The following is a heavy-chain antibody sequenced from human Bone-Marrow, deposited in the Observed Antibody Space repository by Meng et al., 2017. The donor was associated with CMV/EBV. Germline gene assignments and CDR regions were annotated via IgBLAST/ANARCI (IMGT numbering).Heavy chain of an antibody. V-gene: IGHV3-49*04. CDR1: GFTFGDYA. Sequence: GGSLRLSCTASGFTFGDYAMSWVRQAPGKGLEWVGFIRSKAYGGTTEYAASVKGRFTISRDDSKSIAYLQMNSLKTEDTAVYYCTRVSSSLDESYYYYYGMDVWGQGTTVTVSS. CDR3: TRVSSSLDESYYYYYGMDV. J-gene: IGHJ6*02. D-gene: IGHD6-13*01. CDR2: IRSKAYGGTT.